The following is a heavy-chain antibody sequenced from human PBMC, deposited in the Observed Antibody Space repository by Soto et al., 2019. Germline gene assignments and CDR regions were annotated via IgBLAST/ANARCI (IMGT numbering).Heavy chain of an antibody. Sequence: SETLSLTCTVSGGSVSSGSYYWSWIRQPPGKGLEWIGYIYYSGSTNYNPSLKSRVTISVDTSKNQFSLKLSSVTAADTAVYYCARQTDVLDEVTTWFDYWGQGTLVTVS. V-gene: IGHV4-61*01. D-gene: IGHD4-17*01. CDR1: GGSVSSGSYY. J-gene: IGHJ4*02. CDR2: IYYSGST. CDR3: ARQTDVLDEVTTWFDY.